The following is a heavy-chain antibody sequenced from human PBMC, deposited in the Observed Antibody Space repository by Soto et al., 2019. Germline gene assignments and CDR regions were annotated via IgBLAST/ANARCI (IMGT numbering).Heavy chain of an antibody. CDR2: TRNKANSYTT. V-gene: IGHV3-72*01. CDR1: GFNFSDHY. CDR3: ARVDDSSGYYLDY. Sequence: GGSLRFSCAASGFNFSDHYMGLVRQAPGKGLEWVGRTRNKANSYTTEYAASVKGRFTISRDDSKNSLYLQMNSLKTEDTAVYYCARVDDSSGYYLDYWGQGTLVTVSS. J-gene: IGHJ4*02. D-gene: IGHD3-22*01.